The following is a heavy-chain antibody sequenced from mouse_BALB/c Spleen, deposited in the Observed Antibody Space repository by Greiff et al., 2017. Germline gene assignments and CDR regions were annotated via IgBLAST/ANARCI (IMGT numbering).Heavy chain of an antibody. V-gene: IGHV7-1*02. CDR3: ARDAGGSSFAY. D-gene: IGHD1-3*01. Sequence: EVKLVESGGGLVQPGGSLRLSCATSGFTFSDFYMEWVRQPPGKRLEWIAASRNKANDYTTEYSASVKGRFIVSRDTSQSILYLQMNALRAEDTAIDYCARDAGGSSFAYWGQGTLVTVSA. CDR2: SRNKANDYTT. J-gene: IGHJ3*01. CDR1: GFTFSDFY.